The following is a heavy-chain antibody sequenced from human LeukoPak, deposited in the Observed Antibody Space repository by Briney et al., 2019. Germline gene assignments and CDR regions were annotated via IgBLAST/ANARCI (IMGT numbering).Heavy chain of an antibody. CDR1: GFTFSSYA. D-gene: IGHD6-13*01. CDR3: ARVSIAAAGGSFDY. J-gene: IGHJ4*02. V-gene: IGHV3-30-3*01. Sequence: GGSLRLSCAASGFTFSSYAMSWVRQAPGKGLEWVAVISYDGSNKYYADSVKGRFTISRDNSKNTLYLQMNSLRAEDTAVYYCARVSIAAAGGSFDYWAREPWSPSPQ. CDR2: ISYDGSNK.